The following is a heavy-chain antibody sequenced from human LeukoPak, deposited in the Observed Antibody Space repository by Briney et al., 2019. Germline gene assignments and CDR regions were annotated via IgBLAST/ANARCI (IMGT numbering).Heavy chain of an antibody. CDR1: GGPISSYY. CDR3: ARSNLGYCSSTSCYTFDY. J-gene: IGHJ4*02. V-gene: IGHV4-59*01. D-gene: IGHD2-2*02. Sequence: SETLSLTCTVSGGPISSYYWSWIRQPPGKGLEWIGYIYYSGSTNYNPSLKSRVTISVGTSKNQFSLKLSSVTAADTAVYYCARSNLGYCSSTSCYTFDYWGQGTLVTVSS. CDR2: IYYSGST.